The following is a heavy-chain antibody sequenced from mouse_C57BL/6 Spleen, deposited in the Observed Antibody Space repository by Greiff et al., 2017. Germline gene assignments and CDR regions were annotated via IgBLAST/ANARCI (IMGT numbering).Heavy chain of an antibody. CDR1: GYTFTDHT. V-gene: IGHV1-78*01. CDR2: IYPRDGST. CDR3: ARLEDYYGSSYDY. D-gene: IGHD1-1*01. J-gene: IGHJ2*01. Sequence: QVQLQQSDAELVKPGASVKISCKVSGYTFTDHTIHWMKQRPEQGLEWIGYIYPRDGSTKYNEKFKGKATLTADKSSSTAYMKLNSLTSKDSAVYFCARLEDYYGSSYDYWGQGTTLTVSS.